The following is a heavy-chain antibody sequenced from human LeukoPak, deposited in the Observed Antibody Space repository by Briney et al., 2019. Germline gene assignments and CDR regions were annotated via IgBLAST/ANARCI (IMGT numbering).Heavy chain of an antibody. V-gene: IGHV3-30*18. CDR3: AKGSSGYDSAFDY. D-gene: IGHD5-12*01. CDR2: ISYDGSNK. CDR1: GFTFSSYG. Sequence: GGSLRLSCAASGFTFSSYGMHWVRQAPGKGLEWVAVISYDGSNKYYADSVKGRFTISRDNSKSTLYLQMNSLRAEDTAVYYCAKGSSGYDSAFDYWGQGTLVTVSS. J-gene: IGHJ4*02.